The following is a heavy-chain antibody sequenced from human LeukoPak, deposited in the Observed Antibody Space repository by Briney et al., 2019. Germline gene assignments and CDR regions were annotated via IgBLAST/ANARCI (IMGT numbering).Heavy chain of an antibody. CDR1: GISFNGYS. CDR3: AKELKRYCSGGSCYVFDY. D-gene: IGHD2-15*01. V-gene: IGHV3-30-3*01. J-gene: IGHJ4*02. Sequence: GGSLRLSCVVSGISFNGYSMNWVRQAPGKGLAWVAVISYDGSNKYYADSVKGRFTISRDNSKNTLYLQMNSLRAEDAAVYYCAKELKRYCSGGSCYVFDYWGQGTLVTVSS. CDR2: ISYDGSNK.